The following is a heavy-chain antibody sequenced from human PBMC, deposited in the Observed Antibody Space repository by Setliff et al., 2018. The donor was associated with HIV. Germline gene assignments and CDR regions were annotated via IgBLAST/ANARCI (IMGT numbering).Heavy chain of an antibody. Sequence: SETLSLTCTVSGGPISSGSYYWSWIRQPAGKGLEWIGRIYTSGSTNYNPSLKSRVTISVDTSKNQFSLKLSSVTAADTAVYYCARDYSGNYYGYFDLWGRGTLVTVSS. CDR2: IYTSGST. V-gene: IGHV4-61*02. CDR3: ARDYSGNYYGYFDL. D-gene: IGHD1-26*01. J-gene: IGHJ2*01. CDR1: GGPISSGSYY.